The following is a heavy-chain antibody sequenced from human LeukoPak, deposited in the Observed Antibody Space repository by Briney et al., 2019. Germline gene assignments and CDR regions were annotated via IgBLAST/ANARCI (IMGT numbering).Heavy chain of an antibody. CDR1: GFTVSSYG. J-gene: IGHJ5*02. CDR3: AKDLTIFGVVTNWFDP. Sequence: GGSLRLSCAASGFTVSSYGMHWVRQAPGKGLEWVAVISYDGSNKYYADSVKGRFTIPRDNPKNTLYLQMNSLRAGDTAVYYCAKDLTIFGVVTNWFDPWGQGTLVTVSS. CDR2: ISYDGSNK. D-gene: IGHD3-3*01. V-gene: IGHV3-30*18.